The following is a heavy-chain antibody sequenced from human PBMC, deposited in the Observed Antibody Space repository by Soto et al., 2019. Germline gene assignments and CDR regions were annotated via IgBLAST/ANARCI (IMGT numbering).Heavy chain of an antibody. Sequence: QMQLVESGGGVVQPGNSLRLSCAASGFIFSNYAMHWVRQAPGKGLEWVALISYDGRYIDYADSVKGRFAISRDNSKKTVELLMNSLRREDTAVYYCARDVTDYVLDVWGQGTTVNVSS. CDR2: ISYDGRYI. CDR1: GFIFSNYA. J-gene: IGHJ6*02. CDR3: ARDVTDYVLDV. D-gene: IGHD3-9*01. V-gene: IGHV3-30*03.